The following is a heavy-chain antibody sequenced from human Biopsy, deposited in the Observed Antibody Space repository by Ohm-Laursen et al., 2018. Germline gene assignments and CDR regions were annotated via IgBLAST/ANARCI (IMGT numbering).Heavy chain of an antibody. Sequence: SETLSLTCTVSDGSINSNDYYWGWIRQAPGKGLEWLGSVHYCGGPYPNPPLTSPATLSVDTAKNLFFLKLRYATAADTAVYYCARPLRGGEYEGFDLWGPGTMVSVSP. D-gene: IGHD4-17*01. CDR1: DGSINSNDYY. J-gene: IGHJ3*01. CDR2: VHYCGGP. V-gene: IGHV4-39*01. CDR3: ARPLRGGEYEGFDL.